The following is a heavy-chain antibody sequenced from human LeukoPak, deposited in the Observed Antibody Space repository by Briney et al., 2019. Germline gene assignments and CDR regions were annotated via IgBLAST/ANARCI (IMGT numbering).Heavy chain of an antibody. J-gene: IGHJ3*02. CDR3: ACVPTPGELPGAFDI. CDR1: GYTFTGYY. CDR2: INPNSGGT. Sequence: VASVKVSCKASGYTFTGYYMHWVRQAPGQGLEWMGWINPNSGGTNYAQKFQGRVTMTRDTSISTAYMELSRLRSDDTAVYYCACVPTPGELPGAFDIWGQGTMVTVSS. D-gene: IGHD3-10*01. V-gene: IGHV1-2*02.